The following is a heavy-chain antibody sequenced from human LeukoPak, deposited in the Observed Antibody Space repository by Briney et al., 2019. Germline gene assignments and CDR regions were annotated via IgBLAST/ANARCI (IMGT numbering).Heavy chain of an antibody. D-gene: IGHD2-2*02. J-gene: IGHJ4*02. CDR3: AVGYCSSTSCYTLDY. CDR2: IIPIFGTA. V-gene: IGHV1-69*05. CDR1: GGTFSSYA. Sequence: EASVKVSCKASGGTFSSYAISWVRQAPGQGLEWMGGIIPIFGTANYAQKFQGRVTITTDESTSTAYMELSSLRSEDTAVYYCAVGYCSSTSCYTLDYWGQGTLVTVSS.